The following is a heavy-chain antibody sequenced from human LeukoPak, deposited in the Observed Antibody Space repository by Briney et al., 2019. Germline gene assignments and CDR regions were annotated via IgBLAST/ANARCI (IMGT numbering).Heavy chain of an antibody. D-gene: IGHD4-23*01. J-gene: IGHJ4*02. Sequence: SETLSLTCTVSGGSISNSNYYWGWVRQPPGKGLEWIGTIYYSGNTYYTPSLKSRVTISVDTSKNQFFLRLSSVTAADTAVYYCARAHPLCGGGNSVVHWGQGTLVTVSS. V-gene: IGHV4-39*07. CDR3: ARAHPLCGGGNSVVH. CDR2: IYYSGNT. CDR1: GGSISNSNYY.